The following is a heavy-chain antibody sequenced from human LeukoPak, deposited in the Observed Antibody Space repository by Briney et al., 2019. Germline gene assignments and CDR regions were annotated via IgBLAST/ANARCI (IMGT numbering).Heavy chain of an antibody. CDR1: GFTFSSYA. CDR2: ISGSGGST. J-gene: IGHJ3*02. Sequence: GGSLRLPCAASGFTFSSYAMSWVRQAPGKGLEWVSAISGSGGSTYYADSVKGRFTISRDNSKNTLYLQMNSLRAEDTAVYYCAKDYWDTAMVDDAFDIWGQGTMVTVSS. D-gene: IGHD5-18*01. CDR3: AKDYWDTAMVDDAFDI. V-gene: IGHV3-23*01.